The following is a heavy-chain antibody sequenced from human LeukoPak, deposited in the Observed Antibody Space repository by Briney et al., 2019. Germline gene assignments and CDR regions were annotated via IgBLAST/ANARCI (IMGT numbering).Heavy chain of an antibody. V-gene: IGHV4-30-4*01. CDR1: GGSISSGDYY. Sequence: SQTLSLTCTVSGGSISSGDYYWSWIRQPPGKGLEWIGYIYYSGSTYYNPSLKSRVTISVDTSKNQFSLKLSSVTAADTAVYYRAGFGELPPWWFDPWGQGTLVTVSS. D-gene: IGHD3-10*01. CDR3: AGFGELPPWWFDP. J-gene: IGHJ5*02. CDR2: IYYSGST.